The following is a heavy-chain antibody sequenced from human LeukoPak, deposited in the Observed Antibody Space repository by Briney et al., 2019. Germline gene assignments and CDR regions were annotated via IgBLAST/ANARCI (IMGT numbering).Heavy chain of an antibody. CDR1: GFKLDDYA. CDR3: AKGTVGDY. CDR2: ISWDSGVI. J-gene: IGHJ4*02. Sequence: GGSLGLSCAASGFKLDDYAMHWVRQAPGKGLEWVSGISWDSGVIGYGDSVKGRFTTSRDNAKNSLYLQMNSLRAEDTALYYCAKGTVGDYWGQGTLVTVSS. D-gene: IGHD1-14*01. V-gene: IGHV3-9*01.